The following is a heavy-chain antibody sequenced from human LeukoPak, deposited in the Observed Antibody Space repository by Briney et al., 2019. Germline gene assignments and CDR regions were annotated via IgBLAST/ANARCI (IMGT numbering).Heavy chain of an antibody. D-gene: IGHD6-19*01. J-gene: IGHJ4*02. Sequence: GGSLRLSCVASGFTLNTYWMNWVRQAPGRGLEWVANMDQDGSTKQYVDSVKGRFTISRDNAKNFLHLQMNSLRAEDTAVYYCTREFSSGWYDCWGQGTLVTVSS. CDR1: GFTLNTYW. CDR2: MDQDGSTK. CDR3: TREFSSGWYDC. V-gene: IGHV3-7*03.